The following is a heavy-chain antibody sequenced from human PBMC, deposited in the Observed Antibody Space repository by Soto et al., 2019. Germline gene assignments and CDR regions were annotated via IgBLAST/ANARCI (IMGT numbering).Heavy chain of an antibody. J-gene: IGHJ6*02. Sequence: DVQLLESGGHWVQPGGSLRLPGSPSGFPLSSKALTWVPRPQGKGQDWVSSISAGGDMTYNSDSVRGRFTISRDNSNNALFLQMHDLRIEDTALYYCARGDRGGSGSPASYYYSGWDVWGQGATVIVS. CDR2: ISAGGDMT. CDR3: ARGDRGGSGSPASYYYSGWDV. D-gene: IGHD3-10*01. CDR1: GFPLSSKA. V-gene: IGHV3-23*01.